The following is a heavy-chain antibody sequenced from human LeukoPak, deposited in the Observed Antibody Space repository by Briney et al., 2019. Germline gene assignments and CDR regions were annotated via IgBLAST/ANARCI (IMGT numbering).Heavy chain of an antibody. CDR2: IYYSGST. Sequence: PSETLSLTCTVSGGSISSCDYYWSWIRQPPGKGLEWIGYIYYSGSTYYNPSLKSRVTISVDTYKNQFSLKLSSVTAADTAVYYCARDRLAAAFDYWGQGTLVTVSS. J-gene: IGHJ4*02. V-gene: IGHV4-30-4*01. CDR1: GGSISSCDYY. D-gene: IGHD6-13*01. CDR3: ARDRLAAAFDY.